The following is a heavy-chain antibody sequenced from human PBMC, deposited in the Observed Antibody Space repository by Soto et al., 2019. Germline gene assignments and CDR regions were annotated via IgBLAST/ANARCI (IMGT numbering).Heavy chain of an antibody. Sequence: SETLSLTCAVSGYSISSGYYWGWLRQPPGKGLEWIGSIYHIGSPYYNPSLESRVTISLDTSKNQFSLNLTSVTAADTAIYYCVRDRALDSSGHWFDTWGQGTLVTVSS. CDR3: VRDRALDSSGHWFDT. CDR1: GYSISSGYY. V-gene: IGHV4-38-2*02. J-gene: IGHJ5*02. CDR2: IYHIGSP. D-gene: IGHD6-19*01.